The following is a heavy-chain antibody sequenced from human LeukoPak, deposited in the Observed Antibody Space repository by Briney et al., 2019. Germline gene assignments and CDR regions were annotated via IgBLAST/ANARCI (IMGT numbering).Heavy chain of an antibody. V-gene: IGHV1-3*01. Sequence: ASVKVSCKASGYTFTSYAMHWVRQAPGQRLEWMGWINAGNGNTKYSQKFQGRVTITRDTSASTAYMELSSLRSEDTAVYYCAREYCSSTSCYGNWFDPWGQGTLVTVSS. CDR2: INAGNGNT. CDR3: AREYCSSTSCYGNWFDP. J-gene: IGHJ5*02. D-gene: IGHD2-2*01. CDR1: GYTFTSYA.